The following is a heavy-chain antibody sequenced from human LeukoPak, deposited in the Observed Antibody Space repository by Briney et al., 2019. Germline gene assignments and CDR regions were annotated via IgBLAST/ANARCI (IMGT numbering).Heavy chain of an antibody. CDR1: GFIFSYYA. CDR3: ARAHDSSGYYDY. V-gene: IGHV3-30*04. J-gene: IGHJ4*02. CDR2: ISYDGSNK. Sequence: GGSLRLSCAASGFIFSYYAMHWVRQAPGKGLEWVAVISYDGSNKYYADFVKGRFTISRDNSKNTLYLQMDRLRAEDTAVYYCARAHDSSGYYDYWGQGTLVTVSS. D-gene: IGHD3-22*01.